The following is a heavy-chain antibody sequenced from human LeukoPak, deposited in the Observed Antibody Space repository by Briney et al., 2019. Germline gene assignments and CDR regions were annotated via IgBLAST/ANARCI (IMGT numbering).Heavy chain of an antibody. V-gene: IGHV3-9*03. Sequence: PGGSLRLSCAASGFTFDDYAMHWVRQAPGKGLEWVSGISWNSGSIGYADSVKGRFTISRDNAKNSLYLQMNSLRAEDMALYYCVKSWYAFDIWGQGTMVTVSS. CDR3: VKSWYAFDI. CDR2: ISWNSGSI. CDR1: GFTFDDYA. J-gene: IGHJ3*02.